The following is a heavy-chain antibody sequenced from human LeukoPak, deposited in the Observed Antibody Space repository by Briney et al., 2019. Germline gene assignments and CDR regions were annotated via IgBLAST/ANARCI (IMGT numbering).Heavy chain of an antibody. V-gene: IGHV3-30-3*01. J-gene: IGHJ4*02. Sequence: GGSLRLSCAASGFTFSSYAMHWVRQAPGKGLEWVAVISYDGSNKYYADSVKGRFTISRDNSKNTLYLQMNSLRAEDTAVYYCAGTYSSGWYYFDYWGQGTLVTVSS. D-gene: IGHD6-19*01. CDR2: ISYDGSNK. CDR3: AGTYSSGWYYFDY. CDR1: GFTFSSYA.